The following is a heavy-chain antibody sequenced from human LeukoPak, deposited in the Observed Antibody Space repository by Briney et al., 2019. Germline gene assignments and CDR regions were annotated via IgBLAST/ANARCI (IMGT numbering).Heavy chain of an antibody. Sequence: GGSLRLSCAASGFTFSSYWMSWVRQAPGKGLEWVANIKQDGSEKYYVDSVKGRFTISRDNAKNSLCLQMNSLRAEDTAVYYCARENFGYSYGYYYYYYMDVWGKGTTVTVSS. D-gene: IGHD5-18*01. J-gene: IGHJ6*03. CDR2: IKQDGSEK. CDR3: ARENFGYSYGYYYYYYMDV. V-gene: IGHV3-7*01. CDR1: GFTFSSYW.